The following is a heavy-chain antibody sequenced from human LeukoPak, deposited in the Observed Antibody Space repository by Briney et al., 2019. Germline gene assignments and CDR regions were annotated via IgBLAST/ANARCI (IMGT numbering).Heavy chain of an antibody. D-gene: IGHD1-26*01. V-gene: IGHV4-59*10. CDR3: ARQGATALDYYYYYMDV. Sequence: PSETLSLTCAVYGGSISSYYWSWIRQPAGKGLQWIGGVYTSGSTNYNPSLKSRVTISVDKSKNQFSLKLSSVTAADTAVYYCARQGATALDYYYYYMDVWGKGTTVTVSS. J-gene: IGHJ6*03. CDR1: GGSISSYY. CDR2: VYTSGST.